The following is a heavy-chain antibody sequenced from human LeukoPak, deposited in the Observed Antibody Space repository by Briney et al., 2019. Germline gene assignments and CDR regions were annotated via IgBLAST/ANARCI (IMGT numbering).Heavy chain of an antibody. Sequence: PGGSLRLSCAASGFTFSSYAMSWVRQAPGKGLEWVSAISGSGGSTYYADSVKGRFTISRDNSKNTLYLQMNSLRAEDTAVYYCARTAGYSSGWSHYYYYGMDVWGQGTTVTVSS. CDR3: ARTAGYSSGWSHYYYYGMDV. CDR1: GFTFSSYA. V-gene: IGHV3-23*01. CDR2: ISGSGGST. D-gene: IGHD6-19*01. J-gene: IGHJ6*02.